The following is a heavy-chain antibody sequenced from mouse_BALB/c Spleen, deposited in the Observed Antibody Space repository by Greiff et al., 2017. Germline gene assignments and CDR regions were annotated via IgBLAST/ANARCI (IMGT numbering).Heavy chain of an antibody. D-gene: IGHD1-1*01. J-gene: IGHJ1*01. CDR2: ISDGGSYT. CDR1: GFTFSDYY. Sequence: DVKLQESGGGLVKPGGSLKLSCAASGFTFSDYYMYWVRQTPEKRLEWVATISDGGSYTYYPDSVKGRFTISRDNAKNNLYLQMSSLKSEDTAMYYCARDLDYYGSSYWYFDVWGAGTTVTVSS. CDR3: ARDLDYYGSSYWYFDV. V-gene: IGHV5-4*02.